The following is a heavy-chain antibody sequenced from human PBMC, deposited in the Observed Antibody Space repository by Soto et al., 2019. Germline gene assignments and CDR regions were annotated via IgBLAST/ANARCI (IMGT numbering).Heavy chain of an antibody. Sequence: PSETLSVTWTVSGGSISSSSYYWGWIRQPPGKGLEWIGSIYYSGSTYYNPSLKSRVTISVDTSKNQFSLKLSSVTAADTAVYYCASEITYYYGSGSYLAPEFDYWGQGTLVTVSS. D-gene: IGHD3-10*01. J-gene: IGHJ4*02. CDR3: ASEITYYYGSGSYLAPEFDY. CDR1: GGSISSSSYY. V-gene: IGHV4-39*01. CDR2: IYYSGST.